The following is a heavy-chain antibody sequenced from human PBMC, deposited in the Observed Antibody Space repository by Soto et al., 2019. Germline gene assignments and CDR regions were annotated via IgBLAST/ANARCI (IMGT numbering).Heavy chain of an antibody. V-gene: IGHV3-48*02. J-gene: IGHJ5*02. CDR2: ISFSSTTI. D-gene: IGHD2-8*01. CDR1: GFAFSTYS. CDR3: ARDNGMAGSFDP. Sequence: RGSLRLSCAASGFAFSTYSMNWVRQAPGKGLEWVSYISFSSTTIFYADSVRGRFTISRDNAKNSLYLQMNTLRDEDTAVYYCARDNGMAGSFDPWGQGTLVTVSS.